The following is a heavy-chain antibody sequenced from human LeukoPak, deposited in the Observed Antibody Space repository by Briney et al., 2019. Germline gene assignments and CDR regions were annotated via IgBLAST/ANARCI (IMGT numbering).Heavy chain of an antibody. V-gene: IGHV3-48*02. Sequence: GGSVRLSCAGSGFNFSHYSMNWVRQAPGEGLEWVSYISRSSTTIFYADSVKGRFTISRDNAKDSVYLRMNSLRDGDAAVYYCARSDGSGSDRDYWGQGTLVTVSS. CDR1: GFNFSHYS. CDR3: ARSDGSGSDRDY. CDR2: ISRSSTTI. D-gene: IGHD3-10*01. J-gene: IGHJ4*02.